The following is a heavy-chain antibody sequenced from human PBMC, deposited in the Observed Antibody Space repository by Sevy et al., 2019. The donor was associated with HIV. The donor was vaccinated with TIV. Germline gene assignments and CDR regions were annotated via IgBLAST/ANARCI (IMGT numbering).Heavy chain of an antibody. Sequence: SETLSLTCAVSGYSISSGYYWGWIRQPPGKGLEWIGSIYHSGSTYYNPSLKSRVTISADTSKNQFSLNLSSVTAADTAGYYCAKEASVGTRNWFDPWGQGTLVTVSS. D-gene: IGHD6-13*01. J-gene: IGHJ5*02. CDR3: AKEASVGTRNWFDP. CDR2: IYHSGST. CDR1: GYSISSGYY. V-gene: IGHV4-38-2*02.